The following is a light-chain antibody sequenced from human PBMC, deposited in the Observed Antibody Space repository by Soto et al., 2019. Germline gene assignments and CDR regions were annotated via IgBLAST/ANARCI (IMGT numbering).Light chain of an antibody. J-gene: IGKJ1*01. V-gene: IGKV1-5*01. Sequence: TRMTQSPSTLPASVGDRVTITCRASQSISSWLAWYQQKPGKAPKLLIYDASSLESGVPSRFSGSGSGTEFTLTISSLQPDDFATYYCQQYNSYWTFGQGTKVDIK. CDR1: QSISSW. CDR2: DAS. CDR3: QQYNSYWT.